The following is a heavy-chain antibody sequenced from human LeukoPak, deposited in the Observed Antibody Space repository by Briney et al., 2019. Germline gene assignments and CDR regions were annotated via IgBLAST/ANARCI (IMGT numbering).Heavy chain of an antibody. CDR3: AREGSYYYGSSGYYYGFDY. J-gene: IGHJ4*02. D-gene: IGHD3-22*01. CDR1: GFTFSSYA. V-gene: IGHV3-21*01. CDR2: ISSSSSYI. Sequence: GGSLRLSCAASGFTFSSYAMSWVRQAPGKGLEWVSSISSSSSYIYYADSVKGRFTISRDNAKNSLYLQMNSLRAEDTAVYYCAREGSYYYGSSGYYYGFDYWGQGTLVTVSS.